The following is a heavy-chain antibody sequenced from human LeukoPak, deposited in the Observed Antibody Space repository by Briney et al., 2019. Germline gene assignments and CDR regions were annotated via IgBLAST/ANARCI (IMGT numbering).Heavy chain of an antibody. CDR3: ARVGLRFLEWLSPDYYYYYYMDV. V-gene: IGHV1-2*02. D-gene: IGHD3-3*01. J-gene: IGHJ6*03. CDR2: INPNSGGT. Sequence: GASVKVSCKASGYTFTGYYMHWVRQAPGQGLEWMGWINPNSGGTNYAQKFQGRVTMTRDTSISTAYMVLSRLRSDDTAVYYCARVGLRFLEWLSPDYYYYYYMDVWGKGTTVTVSS. CDR1: GYTFTGYY.